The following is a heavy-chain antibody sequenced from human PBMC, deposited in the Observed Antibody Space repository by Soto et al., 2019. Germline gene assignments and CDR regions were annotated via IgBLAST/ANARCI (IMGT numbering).Heavy chain of an antibody. CDR2: IYYDGNT. J-gene: IGHJ4*02. Sequence: QLQLQESGPGLVKPSETLSLTCTVSGGSITSSSHYWGWIRQPPGKGLECIGNIYYDGNTYYNPSLKSRVTISLYTSKIQFSLRLNSVTAADTAVYYCARSSITPRLFMYPFDYWGQGTLVTVSS. V-gene: IGHV4-39*01. D-gene: IGHD6-6*01. CDR1: GGSITSSSHY. CDR3: ARSSITPRLFMYPFDY.